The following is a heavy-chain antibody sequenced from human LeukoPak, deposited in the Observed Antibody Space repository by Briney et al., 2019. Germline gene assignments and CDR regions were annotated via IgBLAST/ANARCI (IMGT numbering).Heavy chain of an antibody. CDR1: GFTFSSYA. D-gene: IGHD3-10*01. J-gene: IGHJ4*02. V-gene: IGHV3-53*01. CDR3: AAAYGSGRVGLDY. Sequence: GGSLRLSCAASGFTFSSYAMSWVRQAPGKGLEWVSVIYSGGSTYYADSVKGRFTISRDNSKNTLYLQMNSLRAEDTAVYYCAAAYGSGRVGLDYWGQGTLVTVSS. CDR2: IYSGGST.